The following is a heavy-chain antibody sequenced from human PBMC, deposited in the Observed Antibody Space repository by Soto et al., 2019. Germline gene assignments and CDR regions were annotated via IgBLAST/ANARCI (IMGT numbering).Heavy chain of an antibody. CDR1: GFTFSNAW. V-gene: IGHV3-15*01. Sequence: GGSLRLSCAASGFTFSNAWMSWVRQAPGKGLEWVGRIKSKTDGGTTDYAAPVKGRFTISRDDSKNTLYLQMNSLKTEDTAVYYCTTGLSGSYYYGMDVWGQGTTVTVSS. CDR3: TTGLSGSYYYGMDV. CDR2: IKSKTDGGTT. J-gene: IGHJ6*02. D-gene: IGHD1-26*01.